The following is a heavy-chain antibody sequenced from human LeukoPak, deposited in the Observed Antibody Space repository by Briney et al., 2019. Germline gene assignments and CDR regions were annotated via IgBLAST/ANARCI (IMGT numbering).Heavy chain of an antibody. J-gene: IGHJ4*02. CDR3: AGSGFDY. D-gene: IGHD3-10*01. CDR2: ISSSSSYT. V-gene: IGHV3-11*06. CDR1: AFTFCNAR. Sequence: KTGGSLRLKSASSAFTFCNARMIWHRQAPGKGLEWVSYISSSSSYTNYADSVKGRFTISRDNAKNSVYLQMNSLRAEDTAVYYCAGSGFDYWGQGTLVTVSS.